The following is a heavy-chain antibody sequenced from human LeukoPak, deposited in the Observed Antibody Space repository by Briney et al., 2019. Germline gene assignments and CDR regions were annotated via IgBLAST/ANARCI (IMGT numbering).Heavy chain of an antibody. V-gene: IGHV3-30-3*01. CDR1: GFTFSSYA. D-gene: IGHD2-2*01. Sequence: PGGSLRLSCAASGFTFSSYAMHWVRQAPGKGLEWVAVISYGGSNKYYADSVKGRFTISRDNSKNTLYLQMNSLRAEDTAVYYCARDWGYCSSTSCPYGMDVWGQGTTVTVSS. CDR3: ARDWGYCSSTSCPYGMDV. CDR2: ISYGGSNK. J-gene: IGHJ6*02.